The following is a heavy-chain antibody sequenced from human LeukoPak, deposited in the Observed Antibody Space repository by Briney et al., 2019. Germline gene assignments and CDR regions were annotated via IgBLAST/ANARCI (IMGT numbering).Heavy chain of an antibody. D-gene: IGHD6-19*01. J-gene: IGHJ5*02. CDR3: ARGLAVAGSSWFDP. CDR1: GFTFSSYW. CDR2: INSDGSSR. V-gene: IGHV3-74*01. Sequence: GGSLRLSCAASGFTFSSYWMHWVRQVPGKGLVWVSRINSDGSSRSYVDSVMGRFTISRDNAKNTLYLQLDSLRAGDTAVYYCARGLAVAGSSWFDPWGQGTLVSVSS.